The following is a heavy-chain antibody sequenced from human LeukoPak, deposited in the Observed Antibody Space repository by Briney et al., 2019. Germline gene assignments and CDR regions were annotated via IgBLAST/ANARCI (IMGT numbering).Heavy chain of an antibody. V-gene: IGHV5-51*01. CDR3: ARKSRADY. J-gene: IGHJ4*02. CDR1: GYSFPTYW. Sequence: PGESLKISCKCSGYSFPTYWIGWVRQMPGKGLEWMGIIYPGDSETRYSPSFQGQVTISADKSISTAYLQWSRLKASDTAMYYCARKSRADYWGQGTLVTVSP. CDR2: IYPGDSET.